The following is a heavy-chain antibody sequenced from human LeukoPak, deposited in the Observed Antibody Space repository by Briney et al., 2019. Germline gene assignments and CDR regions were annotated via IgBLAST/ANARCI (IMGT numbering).Heavy chain of an antibody. Sequence: SETLSLTCTVSGGSISSYYWSWIRQPPGKGLEWIGYIYYSGSTNYNPSLKSRVTISVDSSKDQFSLRLSSVTAADTAVYYCATDYSNFYGMDVWGQGTTVTVSS. CDR2: IYYSGST. D-gene: IGHD4-11*01. J-gene: IGHJ6*02. CDR1: GGSISSYY. CDR3: ATDYSNFYGMDV. V-gene: IGHV4-59*01.